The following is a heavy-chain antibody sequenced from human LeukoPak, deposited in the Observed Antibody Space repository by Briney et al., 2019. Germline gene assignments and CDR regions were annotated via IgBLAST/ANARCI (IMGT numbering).Heavy chain of an antibody. D-gene: IGHD3-10*01. Sequence: GRSLRLSCAASGFTFNDYAMHWVRQAPGKGLEWVSGIGWNSGNIGYADSVKGRFTISRDNAKNSLYLQMNSLRTEDTALYYCAKDLWYAAYYFDFWGQGTLVTVSS. CDR1: GFTFNDYA. CDR3: AKDLWYAAYYFDF. J-gene: IGHJ4*02. V-gene: IGHV3-9*01. CDR2: IGWNSGNI.